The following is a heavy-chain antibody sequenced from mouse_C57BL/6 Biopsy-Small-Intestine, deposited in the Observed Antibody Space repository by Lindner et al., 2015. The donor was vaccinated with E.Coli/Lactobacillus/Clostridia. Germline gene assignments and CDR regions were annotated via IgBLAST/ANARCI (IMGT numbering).Heavy chain of an antibody. Sequence: VQLQESGAEVMKPGASVKLSCKATGYTFTGYWIEWVKQRPGHGLEWIGEILSGSTGTNYNERFKGKATFTADTSSNTAYMQLSSLTTEDSAIYYCAREGDYDYDVVDYWGQGTTLTVSS. D-gene: IGHD2-4*01. CDR2: ILSGSTGT. J-gene: IGHJ2*01. CDR3: AREGDYDYDVVDY. V-gene: IGHV1-9*01. CDR1: GYTFTGYW.